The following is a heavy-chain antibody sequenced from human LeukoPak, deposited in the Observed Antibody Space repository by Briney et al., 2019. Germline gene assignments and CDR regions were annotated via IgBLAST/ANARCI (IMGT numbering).Heavy chain of an antibody. CDR3: AGYSSSSPY. CDR2: IYYSGST. CDR1: GGSFSGYY. J-gene: IGHJ4*02. D-gene: IGHD6-13*01. Sequence: PSETLSLTCAVYGGSFSGYYWSWIRQPPGKGLEWIGYIYYSGSTNYNPSLKSRVTISVDTSKNQVSLKLSSVTAADTAVYYCAGYSSSSPYWGQGTLVTVSS. V-gene: IGHV4-59*08.